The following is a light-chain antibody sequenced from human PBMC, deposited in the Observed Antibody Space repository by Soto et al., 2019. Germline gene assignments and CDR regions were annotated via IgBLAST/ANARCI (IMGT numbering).Light chain of an antibody. CDR2: GTS. V-gene: IGKV3-20*01. J-gene: IGKJ1*01. CDR1: QTISSQY. Sequence: EIVLTQSPGTLSVSPGERATLSCRSSQTISSQYLAWYQQKHGQAPSLLIYGTSSRATGTPDRFSGSGSGSDFTLTISRLEPEDSAIYYCQQYGSWTFGQGTKVEI. CDR3: QQYGSWT.